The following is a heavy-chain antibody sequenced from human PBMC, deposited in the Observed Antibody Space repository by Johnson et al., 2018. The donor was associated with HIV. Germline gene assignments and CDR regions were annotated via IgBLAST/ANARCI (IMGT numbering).Heavy chain of an antibody. J-gene: IGHJ3*02. CDR2: IYSGGST. CDR1: GFTVSSNY. D-gene: IGHD1-14*01. V-gene: IGHV3-53*01. Sequence: VQLVESGGGLIQPGRSLRLSCAASGFTVSSNYMSWVRQAPGKGLEWVSVIYSGGSTYYADSVKGRFTISRDNSKGTLYLQMNSLRAEDTALYYCAKENLSGAFDIWGQGTMVTVSS. CDR3: AKENLSGAFDI.